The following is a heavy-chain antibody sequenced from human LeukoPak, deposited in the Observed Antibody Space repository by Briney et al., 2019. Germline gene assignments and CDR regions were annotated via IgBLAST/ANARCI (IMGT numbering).Heavy chain of an antibody. D-gene: IGHD3-10*01. CDR3: AKVCPRMVRGVINWFDP. CDR1: GFTFSSYA. V-gene: IGHV3-23*01. CDR2: ISGSGGST. Sequence: GGSLRLSCAASGFTFSSYAMSWVRQAPGKGLEWVSAISGSGGSTYYADSVKGRFTISRDNSKNTVYLQMNSLRAEDTAVYYCAKVCPRMVRGVINWFDPWGQGTLVTVSS. J-gene: IGHJ5*02.